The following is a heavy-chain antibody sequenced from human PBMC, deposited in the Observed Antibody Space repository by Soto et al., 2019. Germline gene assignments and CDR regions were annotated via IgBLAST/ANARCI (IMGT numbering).Heavy chain of an antibody. CDR2: ISGSGGST. CDR1: GFALSVYA. CDR3: AKRRYYDYLDNWFDL. D-gene: IGHD3-3*01. Sequence: LILSCAASGFALSVYAMSWVRQAPGKGLEWVSAISGSGGSTYYADSVKGRFTISRDNSKNTLYLQMNSLRAEDTAVYYCAKRRYYDYLDNWFDLWGQGTLVTVSS. J-gene: IGHJ5*02. V-gene: IGHV3-23*01.